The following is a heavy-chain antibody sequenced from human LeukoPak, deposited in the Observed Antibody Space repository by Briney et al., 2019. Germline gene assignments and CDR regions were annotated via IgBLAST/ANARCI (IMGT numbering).Heavy chain of an antibody. D-gene: IGHD2-2*01. CDR2: IYYSGST. V-gene: IGHV4-39*01. CDR3: ASGVVVPAAIVY. CDR1: GGSISSSSYY. Sequence: PSETLSLTCTVSGGSISSSSYYWGWIRQPPGKGLEWIGSIYYSGSTYYNPSLKSRVTISVDTSKNQFSLKLSSVTAADTAVYYCASGVVVPAAIVYWGQGTLVTVSS. J-gene: IGHJ4*02.